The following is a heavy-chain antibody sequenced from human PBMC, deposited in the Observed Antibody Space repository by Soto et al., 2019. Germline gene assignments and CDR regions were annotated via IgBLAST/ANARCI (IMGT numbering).Heavy chain of an antibody. CDR2: ISSNGGST. V-gene: IGHV3-64*01. D-gene: IGHD3-9*01. CDR1: GFTFSSYA. Sequence: GGSLRLSCAASGFTFSSYAMHWVRQAPGKGLEYVSAISSNGGSTYYANSVKGRFTISRDNSKNTLYLQMGSLRAEDMAVYYWARAEYYDILTGYRKDAFDIWGQGTMVTVSS. J-gene: IGHJ3*02. CDR3: ARAEYYDILTGYRKDAFDI.